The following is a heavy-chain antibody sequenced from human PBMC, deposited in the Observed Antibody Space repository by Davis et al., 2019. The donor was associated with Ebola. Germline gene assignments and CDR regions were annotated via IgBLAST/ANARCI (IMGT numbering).Heavy chain of an antibody. CDR1: GVTFRNYV. Sequence: GESLKISCAVSGVTFRNYVMSWVRQAPGKGLEWVSSISGSGNTTYYADSVEGRFTISRDNSKNTLSLQMDSVRGEDTAVYYCAKDKGFWVPPDWFGPWGQGVQVTVSS. D-gene: IGHD3-16*01. J-gene: IGHJ5*02. CDR2: ISGSGNTT. CDR3: AKDKGFWVPPDWFGP. V-gene: IGHV3-23*01.